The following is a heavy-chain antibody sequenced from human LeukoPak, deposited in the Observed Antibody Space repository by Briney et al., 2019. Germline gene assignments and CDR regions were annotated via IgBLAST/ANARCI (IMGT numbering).Heavy chain of an antibody. CDR2: INPAGSVT. D-gene: IGHD3-16*01. J-gene: IGHJ4*02. Sequence: QPGGSLRLSCAASGFTFSSYGMHWVRQAPGKGLVWVSRINPAGSVTNHADSVRGRFTISRDTATNTLYLEMNSLRAEDTAVYYCSRDFVGAEDYWGQGTLVTVSS. V-gene: IGHV3-74*01. CDR3: SRDFVGAEDY. CDR1: GFTFSSYG.